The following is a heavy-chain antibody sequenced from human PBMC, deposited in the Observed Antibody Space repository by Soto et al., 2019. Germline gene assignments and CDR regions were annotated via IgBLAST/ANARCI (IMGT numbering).Heavy chain of an antibody. CDR1: GYTFTNYG. D-gene: IGHD3-9*01. V-gene: IGHV1-18*01. CDR3: ARNSPDIDF. Sequence: QVQLVQSRADVKKPGASVKVSCKASGYTFTNYGISWVRQAPGQGLEWMGWVSPYNGKTNYVQKFQGRVTMTTDTSTSTVYMELRSLRSDDTAVYYCARNSPDIDFWGQGTLVTVSS. CDR2: VSPYNGKT. J-gene: IGHJ4*02.